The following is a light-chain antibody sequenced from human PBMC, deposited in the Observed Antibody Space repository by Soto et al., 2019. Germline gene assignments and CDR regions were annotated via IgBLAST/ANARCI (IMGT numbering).Light chain of an antibody. J-gene: IGKJ5*01. CDR1: QGISSY. Sequence: DIQLTQSPSFLSASVGDRVTITCRASQGISSYLAWYQQKPGKAPNLLIYAASTLQSGVPLRFSGSASGTEFTLTIISLKPEDFATYYCQQLKSYPITFGQGTRL. CDR3: QQLKSYPIT. V-gene: IGKV1-9*01. CDR2: AAS.